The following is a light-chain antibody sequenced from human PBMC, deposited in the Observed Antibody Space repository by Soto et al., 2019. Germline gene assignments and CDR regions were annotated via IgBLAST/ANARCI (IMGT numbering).Light chain of an antibody. CDR1: SSDVGGYNY. J-gene: IGLJ1*01. V-gene: IGLV2-11*01. CDR2: DVS. CDR3: CSYAGSDTYV. Sequence: QSVLTQPRSVSGSPGQSVTISCTGTSSDVGGYNYVSWYQQHPGKAPKLMIYDVSKRPSGVPDRFSGSKSGNTASLTISGLQAEDEAYYFCCSYAGSDTYVFGTGTKLTVL.